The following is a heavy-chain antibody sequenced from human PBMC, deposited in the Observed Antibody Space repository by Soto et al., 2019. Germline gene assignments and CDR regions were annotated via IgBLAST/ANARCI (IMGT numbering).Heavy chain of an antibody. Sequence: EVQLLESGGGLVQPGGSLRLSCAASGFTFSSYAMWWVRQAPGKGLECVSAISGGGETTYYADSVKGRFTISRDNSKNTLYLQMNSLRAEGTAVYYCAFNSGSGSYYFDYWGQGARVTVSS. D-gene: IGHD3-10*01. V-gene: IGHV3-23*01. CDR1: GFTFSSYA. CDR2: ISGGGETT. CDR3: AFNSGSGSYYFDY. J-gene: IGHJ4*02.